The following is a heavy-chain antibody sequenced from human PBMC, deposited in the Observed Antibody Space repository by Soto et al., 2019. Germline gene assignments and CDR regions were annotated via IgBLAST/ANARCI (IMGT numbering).Heavy chain of an antibody. J-gene: IGHJ5*01. CDR3: ARREDDYTNWLDS. V-gene: IGHV5-51*01. CDR2: IYHGDSDT. D-gene: IGHD4-4*01. CDR1: AYNDINYC. Sequence: ESLMISCKCSAYNDINYCCVGVRQTPGKGLEWMGIIYHGDSDTRYSPSFQGQVTISADKSISTAYLQWSSLKASDTAMSYCARREDDYTNWLDSWRQGSLVTVCS.